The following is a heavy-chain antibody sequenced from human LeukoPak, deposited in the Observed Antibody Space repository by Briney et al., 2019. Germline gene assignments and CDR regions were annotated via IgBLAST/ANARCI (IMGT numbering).Heavy chain of an antibody. CDR3: ARSQNYYGSGDY. Sequence: SETLSLTCTVSGDSVSNGNYYWSWLRQPPGKALEWIGYIYYTGNTYYDPSLEGRVTISVDTSKNHFSVKLSSVTAADTAVYYCARSQNYYGSGDYWSQGTLVTVSS. CDR2: IYYTGNT. J-gene: IGHJ4*01. D-gene: IGHD3-10*01. CDR1: GDSVSNGNYY. V-gene: IGHV4-61*03.